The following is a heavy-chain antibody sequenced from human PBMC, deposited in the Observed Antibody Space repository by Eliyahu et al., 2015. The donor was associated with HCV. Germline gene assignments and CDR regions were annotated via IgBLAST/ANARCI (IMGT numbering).Heavy chain of an antibody. CDR2: IRGSDGYT. D-gene: IGHD1-1*01. Sequence: EVQLSESGGGLAXPGGSLXLSCVVSGLNLGQYDMNWVRQAPGKGLEWVSRIRGSDGYTYYIDSVKGRFTVSRDISKNTLYLEMSSLRPEDTPFYYCAGDWKWGQGALVTVSS. CDR1: GLNLGQYD. CDR3: AGDWK. V-gene: IGHV3-23*01. J-gene: IGHJ4*02.